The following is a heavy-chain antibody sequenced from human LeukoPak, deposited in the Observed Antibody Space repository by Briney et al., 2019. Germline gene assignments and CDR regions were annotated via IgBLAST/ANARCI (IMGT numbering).Heavy chain of an antibody. CDR1: GGSFSGYY. CDR2: INHSGST. V-gene: IGHV4-34*01. Sequence: SETLSLTCAVYGGSFSGYYWSWIRKPPGKGLEWSGEINHSGSTNYNPSLKSRVTISVDTSKNQFSLKLSSVTAADTAVYYCARGRYCSGGSCYQGVWGQGTLVTVSS. CDR3: ARGRYCSGGSCYQGV. D-gene: IGHD2-15*01. J-gene: IGHJ4*02.